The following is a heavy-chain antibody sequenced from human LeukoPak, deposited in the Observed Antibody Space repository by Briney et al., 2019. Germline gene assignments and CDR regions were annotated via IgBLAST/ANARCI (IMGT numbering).Heavy chain of an antibody. V-gene: IGHV3-9*01. J-gene: IGHJ4*02. CDR1: GFTFDDYA. CDR2: ISWNSGSI. CDR3: AKYDFWSGWSSFDY. D-gene: IGHD3-3*01. Sequence: GGSLRLSCAASGFTFDDYAMHWVRQAPGKGLEWVSGISWNSGSIGYADSVKGRFTISRDNSKNTLYLQMNSLRAGDTAVYYCAKYDFWSGWSSFDYWGQGTLVTVSS.